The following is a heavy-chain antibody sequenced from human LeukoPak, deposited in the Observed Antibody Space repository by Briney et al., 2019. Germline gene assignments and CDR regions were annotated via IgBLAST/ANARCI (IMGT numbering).Heavy chain of an antibody. CDR1: GFTFSSYA. Sequence: QTGGSLRLSCAASGFTFSSYAMHWVRQAPGKGLEWVAVISYDGSNKYYADSVKGRFTISRDNSKNTLYLQMNSLRAEDTAVYYCARDSYYCDSSGLPGRGWGQGTLVTVSS. CDR2: ISYDGSNK. D-gene: IGHD3-22*01. J-gene: IGHJ1*01. CDR3: ARDSYYCDSSGLPGRG. V-gene: IGHV3-30-3*01.